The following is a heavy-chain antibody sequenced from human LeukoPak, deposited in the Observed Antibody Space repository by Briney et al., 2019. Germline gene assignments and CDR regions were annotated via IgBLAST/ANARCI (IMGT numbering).Heavy chain of an antibody. CDR3: ARDSPVPAATQSYFDF. D-gene: IGHD2-2*01. CDR1: GGSISSYY. J-gene: IGHJ4*02. CDR2: IYYSGST. V-gene: IGHV4-59*01. Sequence: SETLSLTCTVSGGSISSYYWSWIRQPPGKGLEWIGYIYYSGSTNYNPSLKSRVTISVDTSKNQFSLKLSSVTAADTAVYYCARDSPVPAATQSYFDFWGQGTLVTVSS.